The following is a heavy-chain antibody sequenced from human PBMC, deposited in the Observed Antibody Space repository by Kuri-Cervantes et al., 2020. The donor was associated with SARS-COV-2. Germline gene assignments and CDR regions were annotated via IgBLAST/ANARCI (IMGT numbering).Heavy chain of an antibody. CDR1: GGSISSYY. J-gene: IGHJ6*02. D-gene: IGHD3-3*01. Sequence: SETLSLTCTVSGGSISSYYWSWIRQPPGKGLERIGYIHYSGSTNYNPSLKSRVTISVDTSKNQFSLKLSSVTAADTAVYYCARGVTIFGEDVWGQGTTVTVSS. CDR2: IHYSGST. V-gene: IGHV4-59*01. CDR3: ARGVTIFGEDV.